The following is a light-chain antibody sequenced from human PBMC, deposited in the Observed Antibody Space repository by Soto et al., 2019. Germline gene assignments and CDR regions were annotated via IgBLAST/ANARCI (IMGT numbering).Light chain of an antibody. CDR2: EVT. CDR1: SSDVGSHNF. J-gene: IGLJ1*01. CDR3: SSYTSSSTYV. V-gene: IGLV2-14*02. Sequence: QSALTQPASVSGSPGQSITISCTGTSSDVGSHNFVSWYQQRPGKAPKLMIFEVTKRPSGVSSRFSGSKSGNTASLTISGLQAEDEAVYYCSSYTSSSTYVFGTGTKLTVL.